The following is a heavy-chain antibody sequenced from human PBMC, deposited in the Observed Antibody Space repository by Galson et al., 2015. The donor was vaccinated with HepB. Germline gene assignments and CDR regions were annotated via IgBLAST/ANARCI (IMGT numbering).Heavy chain of an antibody. V-gene: IGHV3-23*01. CDR1: GFTFSSYD. D-gene: IGHD6-6*01. J-gene: IGHJ4*02. CDR2: FSGGSGSST. CDR3: GKNEYGSSSPTDV. Sequence: SLRLSCAASGFTFSSYDMSWVRQAPGKGLEWVSGFSGGSGSSTYYADSVKGRFTITRDNSKNTQYLQMNSLRAEEAAVYYCGKNEYGSSSPTDVWGQGTLVTVSS.